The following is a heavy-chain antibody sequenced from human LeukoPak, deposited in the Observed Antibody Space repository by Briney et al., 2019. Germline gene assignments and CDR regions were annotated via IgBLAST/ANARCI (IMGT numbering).Heavy chain of an antibody. Sequence: GSLRLSCAASGFTFSSYGMHWVRQPPGKGLEWIGEIYHSGSTNYNPSLKSRVTISVDKSKNQFSLKLSSVTAADTAVYYCARIAGTEAYYYYGMDVWGQGTTVTVSS. V-gene: IGHV4-4*02. CDR3: ARIAGTEAYYYYGMDV. D-gene: IGHD1-1*01. CDR1: GFTFSSYG. CDR2: IYHSGST. J-gene: IGHJ6*02.